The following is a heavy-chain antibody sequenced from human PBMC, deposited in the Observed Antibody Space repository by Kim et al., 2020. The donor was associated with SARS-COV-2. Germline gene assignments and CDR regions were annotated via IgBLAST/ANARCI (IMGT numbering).Heavy chain of an antibody. CDR2: ISSSSSYI. V-gene: IGHV3-21*01. D-gene: IGHD3-10*01. Sequence: GGSLRLSCAASGFTFSSYSMNWVRQAPGKGLEWVSSISSSSSYIYYADSVKGRFTISRDNAKNSLYLQMNSLRAEDTAVYYCARLAYGSGSYYYFDYWGQGTLVTVSS. CDR3: ARLAYGSGSYYYFDY. J-gene: IGHJ4*02. CDR1: GFTFSSYS.